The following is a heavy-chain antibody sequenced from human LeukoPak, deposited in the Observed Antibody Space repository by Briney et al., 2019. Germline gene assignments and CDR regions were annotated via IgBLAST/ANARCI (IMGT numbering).Heavy chain of an antibody. D-gene: IGHD2-8*01. CDR2: NYHSGST. CDR3: ASDWTKGSWFVP. V-gene: IGHV4-38-2*01. J-gene: IGHJ5*02. CDR1: GYSNGRGYY. Sequence: SVPLSLTCAVSGYSNGRGYYWGPIRPPPGKGLECIGFNYHSGSTYYNPSLKSRVTISVDTSKNQFSLKLSSVTAADTGVYYCASDWTKGSWFVPWGQGTLVTVSS.